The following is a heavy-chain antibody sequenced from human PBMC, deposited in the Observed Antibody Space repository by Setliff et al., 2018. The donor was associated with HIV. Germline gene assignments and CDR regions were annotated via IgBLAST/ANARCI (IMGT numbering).Heavy chain of an antibody. D-gene: IGHD2-21*02. V-gene: IGHV1-2*04. Sequence: GASVKVSCKASGYTFTGYYMHWVRQAPGQGLEWMGWINPNSGGTNYAQKFQGWVTMTRDTSISTAYMELRSLSSDDTAAYYCARARLQCMVTAVGPRDNCLDPWGQGTRVTVSS. CDR1: GYTFTGYY. J-gene: IGHJ5*02. CDR3: ARARLQCMVTAVGPRDNCLDP. CDR2: INPNSGGT.